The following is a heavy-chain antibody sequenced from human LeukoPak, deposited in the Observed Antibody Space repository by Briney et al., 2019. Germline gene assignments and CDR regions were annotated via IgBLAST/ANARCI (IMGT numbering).Heavy chain of an antibody. CDR3: ARLEDCTNGVCPLDGMDV. V-gene: IGHV4-34*01. J-gene: IGHJ6*02. D-gene: IGHD2-8*01. CDR1: GGSFSGYY. Sequence: KPSETLSLTCAVYGGSFSGYYWSWIRQPPGKGLEWIGEINHSGSTNYNPSPKSRVTISVDTSKNQFSLKLSSVTAADTAVYYCARLEDCTNGVCPLDGMDVWGQGTTVTVSS. CDR2: INHSGST.